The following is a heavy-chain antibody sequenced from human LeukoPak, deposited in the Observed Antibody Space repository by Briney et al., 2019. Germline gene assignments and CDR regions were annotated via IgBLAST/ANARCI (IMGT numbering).Heavy chain of an antibody. J-gene: IGHJ4*02. V-gene: IGHV3-74*01. D-gene: IGHD1-14*01. CDR3: ARGGVNPVDH. CDR2: MSEYSTTI. Sequence: PGGSLRLSCAASVFPFNRFWLHLVRQDPGKGLVWVSDMSEYSTTIRYADSVKGRSTITRDNAKTILYPKVNILRAEDTAMYFCARGGVNPVDHWGQGTLVTVSS. CDR1: VFPFNRFW.